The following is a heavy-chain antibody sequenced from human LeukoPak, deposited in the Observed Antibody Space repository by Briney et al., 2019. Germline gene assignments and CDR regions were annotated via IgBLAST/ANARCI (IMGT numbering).Heavy chain of an antibody. Sequence: SETLSLTCTVSGGSISSHYWSWIRRPPGKGLEWLGYIYYSWGTNYNPSLKRRVTISVDTSKNQFSLKLSSVTAADTAVYYCARDLAYYYGSGSQYYYYYYMDVWGKGTTVTVSS. D-gene: IGHD3-10*01. J-gene: IGHJ6*03. CDR2: IYYSWGT. CDR1: GGSISSHY. V-gene: IGHV4-59*11. CDR3: ARDLAYYYGSGSQYYYYYYMDV.